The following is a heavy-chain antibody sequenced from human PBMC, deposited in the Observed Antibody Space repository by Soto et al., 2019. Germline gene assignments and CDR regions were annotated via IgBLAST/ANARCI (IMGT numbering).Heavy chain of an antibody. V-gene: IGHV1-2*02. Sequence: QVQLVQSGAEMKKPGASVKVSCRPSGYSFTAFYIHWVRQAPGQGLEWMGWVDPNSGATRNAQNFQGRVTMTRDTSTSTVYMELNWLRSDVTAVHYCARDNYGPLDYWGQGTLVTVSS. CDR3: ARDNYGPLDY. J-gene: IGHJ4*02. CDR1: GYSFTAFY. D-gene: IGHD3-10*01. CDR2: VDPNSGAT.